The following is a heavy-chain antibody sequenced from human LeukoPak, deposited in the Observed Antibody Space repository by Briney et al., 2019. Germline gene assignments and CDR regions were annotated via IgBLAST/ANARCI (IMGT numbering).Heavy chain of an antibody. CDR1: GFTFSSYS. V-gene: IGHV3-21*04. J-gene: IGHJ4*02. CDR2: ISSSSSYI. Sequence: GGSLRLSCAASGFTFSSYSMNWVRQAPGKGLEWVSSISSSSSYIYYADSVKGRFTISRDNSKNTLYLQMNSLRAEDTAVYYCAKTIVVVISYYFDYWGQGTLVTVSS. CDR3: AKTIVVVISYYFDY. D-gene: IGHD3-22*01.